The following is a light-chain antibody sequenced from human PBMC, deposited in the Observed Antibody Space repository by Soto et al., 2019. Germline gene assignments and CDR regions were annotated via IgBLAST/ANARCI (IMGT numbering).Light chain of an antibody. V-gene: IGKV3-15*01. CDR2: GAS. J-gene: IGKJ5*01. CDR3: QQYKNWPSIT. Sequence: DIVMTQSPATLSVSPGERATLSCMASQSVSSNLAWYQKKPGQAPRLLIYGASTRATGIPARFSGSGSGTEFTLTISSLQSEDLAVYYCQQYKNWPSITFGQGTRLEIK. CDR1: QSVSSN.